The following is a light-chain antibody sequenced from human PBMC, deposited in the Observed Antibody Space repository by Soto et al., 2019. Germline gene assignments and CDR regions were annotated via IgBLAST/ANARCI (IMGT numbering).Light chain of an antibody. CDR1: SRGVGSYDR. Sequence: QSALTQPASVSGSPGQSIALSCTGTSRGVGSYDRVSWYQPHPGKAPPLMIYEVNKRPSGVSNRFSGSKSGNTASLPISRLQAEDEDDYYCCSSVGSPNWVFGGGTKLTVL. V-gene: IGLV2-23*02. CDR2: EVN. CDR3: CSSVGSPNWV. J-gene: IGLJ3*02.